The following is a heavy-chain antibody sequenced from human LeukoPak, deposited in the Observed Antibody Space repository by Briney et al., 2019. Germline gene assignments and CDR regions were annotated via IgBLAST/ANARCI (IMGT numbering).Heavy chain of an antibody. V-gene: IGHV1-2*02. Sequence: GASVKVSCKASGYTFTGYYMHWVRQAPGQGLEWMGWINPNSGGTNYAQKFQGRVTMTRDTSISTAYMELSRLRSDDTAVYYCARAAQHHCSSTSCYSVYYMDVWGKGTTVTVSS. D-gene: IGHD2-2*01. CDR3: ARAAQHHCSSTSCYSVYYMDV. CDR1: GYTFTGYY. J-gene: IGHJ6*03. CDR2: INPNSGGT.